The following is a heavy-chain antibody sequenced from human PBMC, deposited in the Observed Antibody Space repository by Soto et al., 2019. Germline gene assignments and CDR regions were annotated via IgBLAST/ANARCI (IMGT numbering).Heavy chain of an antibody. CDR3: AKEGGYSSSSTNFDY. Sequence: QVQLVESGGGVVQPGRFLRLSCAASGFTFSSYGIHWVRQAPVKGLEWVAVISYDGSNKLYADSVKGRFTISRDNSTNTLYLQMNSLRAEDTAVYYCAKEGGYSSSSTNFDYWGQGTLVTVSS. J-gene: IGHJ4*02. V-gene: IGHV3-30*18. CDR1: GFTFSSYG. D-gene: IGHD6-6*01. CDR2: ISYDGSNK.